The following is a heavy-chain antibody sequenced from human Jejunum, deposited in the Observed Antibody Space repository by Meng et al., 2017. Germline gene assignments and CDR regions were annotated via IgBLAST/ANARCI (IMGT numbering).Heavy chain of an antibody. J-gene: IGHJ4*02. CDR3: ARESADGGSFDF. V-gene: IGHV1-2*06. CDR1: GYSLH. D-gene: IGHD2-15*01. Sequence: QVQLVQSGAEVKKPGASVTVSCKASGYSLHIHWVRLRPGEGLEWMGRINPRTGDTKSAQSFQGRVTMTRDTSTSTFSMDLSSLTTDDSAVYFCARESADGGSFDFWGQGTLVTVSS. CDR2: INPRTGDT.